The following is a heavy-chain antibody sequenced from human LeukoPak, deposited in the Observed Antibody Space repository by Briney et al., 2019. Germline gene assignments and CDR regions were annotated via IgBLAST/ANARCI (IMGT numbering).Heavy chain of an antibody. D-gene: IGHD4-17*01. J-gene: IGHJ4*02. Sequence: GGSLIFSCAASGFPFRSYAMTGVRQAPGKGLEWVSSMSSDSKSIYYADSVKGRFTISRDNAKNSLFLQMDSLRAEDTALYYSTRGSYGDYGYWGQGTLVTVFS. V-gene: IGHV3-21*01. CDR1: GFPFRSYA. CDR3: TRGSYGDYGY. CDR2: MSSDSKSI.